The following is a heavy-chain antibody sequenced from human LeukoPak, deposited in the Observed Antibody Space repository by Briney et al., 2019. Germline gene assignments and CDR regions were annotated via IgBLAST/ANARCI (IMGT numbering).Heavy chain of an antibody. J-gene: IGHJ3*02. V-gene: IGHV4-34*01. D-gene: IGHD6-13*01. CDR1: GGSFSGYY. Sequence: SETLSLTCAVYGGSFSGYYWSWIRQPPGKGLEWIGEINHSGSTNYNPSLKSRVTISVDTSKNQFSLKLSSVTAADTAVYYCARAPKQQLVRSAGAFDIWGQGTMVTVSS. CDR3: ARAPKQQLVRSAGAFDI. CDR2: INHSGST.